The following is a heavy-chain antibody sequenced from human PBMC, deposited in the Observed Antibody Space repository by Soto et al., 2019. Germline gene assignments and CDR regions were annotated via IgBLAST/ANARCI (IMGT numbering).Heavy chain of an antibody. CDR1: GFTFSNYW. D-gene: IGHD1-26*01. CDR3: TRGGGGSLDY. J-gene: IGHJ4*02. V-gene: IGHV3-74*01. Sequence: EVQLVESGGGLVQPGGSLRLSCAASGFTFSNYWMHWVRQAPGKGLIWVSHINTDGSTTTYADSVKGRFTISRDNAKKTLYLQMTSLRAEDTAVYYRTRGGGGSLDYWGQGTLVTVSS. CDR2: INTDGSTT.